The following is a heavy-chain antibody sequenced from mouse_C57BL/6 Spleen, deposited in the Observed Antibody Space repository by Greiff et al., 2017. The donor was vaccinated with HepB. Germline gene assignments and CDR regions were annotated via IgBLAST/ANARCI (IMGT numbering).Heavy chain of an antibody. CDR2: ISSGGDYI. CDR1: GFTFSSYA. V-gene: IGHV5-9-1*02. D-gene: IGHD2-14*01. CDR3: TRDDYRGAMDY. J-gene: IGHJ4*01. Sequence: EVKVEESGEGLVKPGGSLKLSCAASGFTFSSYAMSWVRQTPEKRLEWVAYISSGGDYIYYADTVKGRFTISRDNARNTLYLQMSSLKSEDTAMYYCTRDDYRGAMDYWGQGTSVTVSS.